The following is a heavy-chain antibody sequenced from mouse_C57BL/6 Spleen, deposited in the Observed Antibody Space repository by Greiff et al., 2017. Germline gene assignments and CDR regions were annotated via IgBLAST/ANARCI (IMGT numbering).Heavy chain of an antibody. V-gene: IGHV5-6*01. J-gene: IGHJ2*01. CDR2: ISSGGSYT. CDR1: GFTFSSYG. CDR3: ARHATMVTAYYFDY. D-gene: IGHD2-2*01. Sequence: EVQVVESGGDLVKPGGSLKLSCAASGFTFSSYGMSWVRQTPDKRLEWVATISSGGSYTYYPDSVKGRFTISRDNAKNTLYLQMSSLKSEDTSMYYCARHATMVTAYYFDYWGQGTTLTVSS.